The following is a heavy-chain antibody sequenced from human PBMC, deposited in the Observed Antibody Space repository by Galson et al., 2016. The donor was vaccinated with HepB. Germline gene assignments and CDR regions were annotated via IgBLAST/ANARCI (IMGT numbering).Heavy chain of an antibody. Sequence: SVKVSCKASGGSFSSYRFSWVRQAPGQGLEWVGGIIPVFGTTDFAQKFQGRATISADGSTSTAFLVLNSLRSEDTAVYYCAREGRVSLDAFDIWGQGTRVTVSS. CDR2: IIPVFGTT. J-gene: IGHJ3*02. D-gene: IGHD6-13*01. CDR3: AREGRVSLDAFDI. CDR1: GGSFSSYR. V-gene: IGHV1-69*13.